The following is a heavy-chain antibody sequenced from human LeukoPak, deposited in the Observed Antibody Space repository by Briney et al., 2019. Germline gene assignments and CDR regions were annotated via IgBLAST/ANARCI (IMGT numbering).Heavy chain of an antibody. Sequence: SETLSLTCSVSGGSVSSYYWSWIRQPAGKGLEWIGRIYTSGSTNYNPSLKSRVTMSVDASKNQFYLELSSVTAADTAVYYCARSDQWPAVGWFDPWGKGTLVTVSS. J-gene: IGHJ5*02. D-gene: IGHD6-19*01. CDR2: IYTSGST. CDR3: ARSDQWPAVGWFDP. CDR1: GGSVSSYY. V-gene: IGHV4-4*07.